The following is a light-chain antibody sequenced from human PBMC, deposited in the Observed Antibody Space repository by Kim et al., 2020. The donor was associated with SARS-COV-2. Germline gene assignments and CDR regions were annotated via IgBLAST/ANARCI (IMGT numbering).Light chain of an antibody. V-gene: IGKV1-39*01. CDR3: QQSYITPCT. CDR1: QSIYSH. CDR2: AAS. Sequence: DIQMTQSPSSLFASVGDRVTLTCRTTQSIYSHLNWYQQKPGRAPKLLISAASNLQGGFPSRFSGSGFETDFTHSISSLQPEDFATYICQQSYITPCTFSPGTKVDIK. J-gene: IGKJ3*01.